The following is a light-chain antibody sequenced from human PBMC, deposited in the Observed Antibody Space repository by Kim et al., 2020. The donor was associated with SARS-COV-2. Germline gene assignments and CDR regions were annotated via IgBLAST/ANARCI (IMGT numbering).Light chain of an antibody. CDR3: SSYTSSSTLV. CDR2: DVS. CDR1: SSDVGAYNY. Sequence: GQSITISCTGTSSDVGAYNYVSWYQQHPDKAPKLMIYDVSNRPSGVSNRFSGSKSGNTASLTISGLQAEDEGDYYCSSYTSSSTLVFGGGTQLTVL. V-gene: IGLV2-14*03. J-gene: IGLJ2*01.